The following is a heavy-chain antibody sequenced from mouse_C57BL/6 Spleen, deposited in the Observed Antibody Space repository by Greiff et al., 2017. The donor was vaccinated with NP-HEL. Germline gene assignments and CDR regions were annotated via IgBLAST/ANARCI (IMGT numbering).Heavy chain of an antibody. D-gene: IGHD1-1*01. V-gene: IGHV1-64*01. J-gene: IGHJ2*01. CDR3: ARSYYGSSYGMDY. CDR2: IHPNSGST. Sequence: QVQLKQPGAELVKPGASVKLSCKASGYTFTSYWMHWVKQRPGQGLEWIGMIHPNSGSTNYNEKFKSKATLTVDKSSSTAYMQLSSLTSEDSAVYYCARSYYGSSYGMDYWGQGTTLTVSS. CDR1: GYTFTSYW.